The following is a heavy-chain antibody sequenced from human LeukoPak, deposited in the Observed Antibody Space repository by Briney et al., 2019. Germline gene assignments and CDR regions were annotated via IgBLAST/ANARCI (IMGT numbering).Heavy chain of an antibody. CDR3: ARGLTGDLRTGYYGMDV. CDR1: GFTFSSYA. CDR2: ISYDGSNK. Sequence: GGSLRLSCAASGFTFSSYAMHWVRQAPGKGLEWVAVISYDGSNKYYADSVKGRFTISRDNSKNTLYLQMNSLRAEDTAVYYCARGLTGDLRTGYYGMDVWGQGTTVTVSS. D-gene: IGHD7-27*01. J-gene: IGHJ6*02. V-gene: IGHV3-30-3*01.